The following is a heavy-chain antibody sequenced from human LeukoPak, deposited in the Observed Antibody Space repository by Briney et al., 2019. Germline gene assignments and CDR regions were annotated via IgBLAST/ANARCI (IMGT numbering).Heavy chain of an antibody. J-gene: IGHJ4*02. Sequence: GGSLRLSCAASGFNLSNYAMTWVRQAPGKGLEWVSVVTGSSRYTYYADSVKGRFTISRDNSKNILYLEMNSLRVEDTAIYYCAKDRSSSTSCSNYRGRGTLVTVSS. CDR2: VTGSSRYT. CDR1: GFNLSNYA. V-gene: IGHV3-23*01. CDR3: AKDRSSSTSCSNY. D-gene: IGHD2-2*01.